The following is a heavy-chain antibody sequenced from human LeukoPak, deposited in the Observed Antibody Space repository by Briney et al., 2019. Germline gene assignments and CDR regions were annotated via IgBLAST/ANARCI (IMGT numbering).Heavy chain of an antibody. D-gene: IGHD4-17*01. Sequence: SETLSLTCTVSGGSISSSSYYWDWIRQPPGKGLEWIGSIYYSGSTYYNPSLKSRVTISVDTSKNQFSLKLTSATAADTALYYCARRNFHRYGRLPDYWGQGTLVTVSS. CDR2: IYYSGST. CDR3: ARRNFHRYGRLPDY. J-gene: IGHJ4*02. CDR1: GGSISSSSYY. V-gene: IGHV4-39*01.